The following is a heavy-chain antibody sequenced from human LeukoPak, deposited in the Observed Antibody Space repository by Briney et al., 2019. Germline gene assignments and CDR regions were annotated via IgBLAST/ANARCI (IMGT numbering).Heavy chain of an antibody. CDR1: GYTFTHHG. Sequence: ASVKVSCKASGYTFTHHGIAWIRQAPGQGLEWLGWISCYNGDTIYAQKFQSRVTLTTEKSTSTVYMELRSLTSDDTAVYYCARDPSNTSGWYQYFDAWGRGTLVSVSS. J-gene: IGHJ2*01. CDR3: ARDPSNTSGWYQYFDA. CDR2: ISCYNGDT. V-gene: IGHV1-18*01. D-gene: IGHD6-19*01.